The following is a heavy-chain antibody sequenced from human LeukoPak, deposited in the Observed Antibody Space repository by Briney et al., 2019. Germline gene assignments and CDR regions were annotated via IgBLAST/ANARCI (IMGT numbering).Heavy chain of an antibody. CDR3: ASQYSGTRSDY. Sequence: SSKTLSLTCAVYGGSFSGYYWSWIRQPPGKGLEWIGEINHSGSTNYNPSLKSRVTISVDTSKDQFSLKLSSVTAADTAVYYCASQYSGTRSDYWGQGTLVTVSS. CDR2: INHSGST. D-gene: IGHD1-26*01. J-gene: IGHJ4*02. V-gene: IGHV4-34*01. CDR1: GGSFSGYY.